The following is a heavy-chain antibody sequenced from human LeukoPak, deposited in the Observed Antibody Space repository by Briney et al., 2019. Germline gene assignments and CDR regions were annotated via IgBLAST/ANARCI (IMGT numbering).Heavy chain of an antibody. CDR1: GFSFSSYI. CDR3: ARGLFDTSGFYLEQ. V-gene: IGHV3-21*01. Sequence: GGSLRLSCAASGFSFSSYIMNWVRQAPGKGLEWVSSISSSSTYIYYADSVKGRFTISRDNARNSLFLQMNSLSVEDTAIYYCARGLFDTSGFYLEQWGQGTLVSVPS. D-gene: IGHD3-22*01. J-gene: IGHJ4*02. CDR2: ISSSSTYI.